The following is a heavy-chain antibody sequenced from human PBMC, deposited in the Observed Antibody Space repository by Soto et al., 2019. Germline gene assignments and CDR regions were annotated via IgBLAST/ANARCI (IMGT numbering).Heavy chain of an antibody. CDR2: VTPRSGEV. V-gene: IGHV1-2*02. CDR1: GYTFTDYH. D-gene: IGHD1-26*01. CDR3: ARVPILGPTGDFDY. J-gene: IGHJ4*02. Sequence: QVHLVQSGAEVKRPGDSVKVSCQASGYTFTDYHIHWVRQAPGQELEWMGRVTPRSGEVYYSPKFQGRVTLTRDTSISTAYMELTTLKFDDTAVFYCARVPILGPTGDFDYWGQGTLATVSS.